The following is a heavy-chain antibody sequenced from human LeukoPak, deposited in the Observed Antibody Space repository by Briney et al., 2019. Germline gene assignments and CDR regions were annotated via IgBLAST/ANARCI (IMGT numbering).Heavy chain of an antibody. CDR1: GGSISSSSYY. CDR3: ARRPIAGLTGYYYYYMDV. CDR2: IYTSGST. D-gene: IGHD6-13*01. J-gene: IGHJ6*03. Sequence: SETLSLTCTVSGGSISSSSYYRSWIRQPAGKGLEWIGRIYTSGSTNYNPSLKSRVTISVDTSKNQFSLKLSSVTAADTAVYYCARRPIAGLTGYYYYYMDVWGKGTTVTVSS. V-gene: IGHV4-61*02.